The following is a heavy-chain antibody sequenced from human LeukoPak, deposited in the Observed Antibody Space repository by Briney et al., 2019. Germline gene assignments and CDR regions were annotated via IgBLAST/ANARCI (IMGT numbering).Heavy chain of an antibody. Sequence: SVKVSCKASGFTFITSAMQWVRQARGQRLEWIGWIVLASGNTNYAQNFQERVTITRDMSTNTAYMELSSLRSEDTAVYYCATNYGSGSYRRAAFDIWGQGTMVTVSS. D-gene: IGHD3-10*01. J-gene: IGHJ3*02. CDR1: GFTFITSA. V-gene: IGHV1-58*02. CDR3: ATNYGSGSYRRAAFDI. CDR2: IVLASGNT.